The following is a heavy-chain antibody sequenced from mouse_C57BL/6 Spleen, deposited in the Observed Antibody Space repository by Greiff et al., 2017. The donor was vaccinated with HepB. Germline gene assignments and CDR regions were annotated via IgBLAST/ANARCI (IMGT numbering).Heavy chain of an antibody. J-gene: IGHJ4*01. Sequence: VHVKQSGPELVKPGASVKISCKASGYSFTDYNMNWVKQSNGKSLEWIGVINPNYGTTSYNQKFKGKATLTVDQSSSTAYMQLNSLTSEDSAVNYCARTIYYGSSWAMDYWGQGTSVTVSS. CDR3: ARTIYYGSSWAMDY. D-gene: IGHD1-1*01. V-gene: IGHV1-39*01. CDR2: INPNYGTT. CDR1: GYSFTDYN.